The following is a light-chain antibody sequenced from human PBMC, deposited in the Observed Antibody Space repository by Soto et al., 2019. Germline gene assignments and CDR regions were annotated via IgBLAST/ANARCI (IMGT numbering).Light chain of an antibody. Sequence: DIQLNQSPSFLSASVGDRVTITCRASQGISSYLAWYQQKPGKAPKLLIYAASTLQSGVPSRFSGSGSGTEFTLTIISLQPEDFATYYCQQLNSYPPMYTFGQGTKLEIK. CDR2: AAS. CDR1: QGISSY. CDR3: QQLNSYPPMYT. V-gene: IGKV1-9*01. J-gene: IGKJ2*01.